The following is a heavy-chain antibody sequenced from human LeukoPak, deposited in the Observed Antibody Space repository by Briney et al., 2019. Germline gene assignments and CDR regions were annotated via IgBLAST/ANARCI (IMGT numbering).Heavy chain of an antibody. CDR2: INPSDGST. Sequence: ASVKVSCKASGYTITSNYMDWVRQTPGQGLEWMGVINPSDGSTTYAQKFQGRVTLTGDTSTTTVHMELSSLTSEDTAVYYCAKEAGAFDYWGQGTLVTVSS. D-gene: IGHD1-26*01. V-gene: IGHV1-46*01. CDR3: AKEAGAFDY. J-gene: IGHJ4*02. CDR1: GYTITSNY.